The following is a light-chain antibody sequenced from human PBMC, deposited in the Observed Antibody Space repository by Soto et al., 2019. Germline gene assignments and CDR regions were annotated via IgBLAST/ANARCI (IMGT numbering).Light chain of an antibody. J-gene: IGKJ1*01. Sequence: EIVLTQSPGTLSLSPGERATLSCRASQSVSSSYLAWYQQKPGQAPRLLIYGASSRATGIPDRFSGSGSGTDFTLTISRLEPEDFAAYYCQQCGSSPWTFGQGTKVDIK. V-gene: IGKV3-20*01. CDR1: QSVSSSY. CDR3: QQCGSSPWT. CDR2: GAS.